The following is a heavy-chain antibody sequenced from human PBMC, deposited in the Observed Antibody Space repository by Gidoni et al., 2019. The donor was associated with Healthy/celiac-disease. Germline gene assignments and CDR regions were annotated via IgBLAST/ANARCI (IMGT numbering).Heavy chain of an antibody. CDR1: GGTFSSYA. V-gene: IGHV1-69*01. J-gene: IGHJ4*02. CDR2: IIPLFGTA. CDR3: ATSRPNDYGDYSRFDY. Sequence: QVQLVQSGAEVKKPGHSVKVSCKASGGTFSSYAISWARQALGQGLEWLGGIIPLFGTANYAQKFQDRVTITADESTSTAYMELSSLRSEDTAVYYCATSRPNDYGDYSRFDYWGQGTLVTVSS. D-gene: IGHD4-17*01.